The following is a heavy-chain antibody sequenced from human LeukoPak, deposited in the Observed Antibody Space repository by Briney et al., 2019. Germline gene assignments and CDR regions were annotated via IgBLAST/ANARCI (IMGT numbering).Heavy chain of an antibody. V-gene: IGHV3-48*03. D-gene: IGHD3-22*01. CDR1: GFTFSSYE. CDR3: ARPSPESNYYDSSGDFDY. Sequence: PGGSLRLSCAASGFTFSSYEMNWVRQAPGKGLEWVSYISSSGSTIYYADSVKGRFTISRDNAKNSLYLQMNSLRAEETAVYYCARPSPESNYYDSSGDFDYWGQGTLVTVSS. J-gene: IGHJ4*02. CDR2: ISSSGSTI.